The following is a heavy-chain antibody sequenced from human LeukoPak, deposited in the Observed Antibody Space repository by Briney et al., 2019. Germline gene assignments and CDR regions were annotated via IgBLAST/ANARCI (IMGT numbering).Heavy chain of an antibody. CDR1: GGSFNGYY. Sequence: MSSETLSLTCAVYGGSFNGYYWSWIRQPPGKGLEWIGEINHSGSTNYNPSLKSRVTISVDTSKNQFSLKLSSVTAADTAVYYCARGFSRRQQLVPYYFDYWGQGTLVTVSS. CDR3: ARGFSRRQQLVPYYFDY. D-gene: IGHD6-13*01. CDR2: INHSGST. V-gene: IGHV4-34*01. J-gene: IGHJ4*02.